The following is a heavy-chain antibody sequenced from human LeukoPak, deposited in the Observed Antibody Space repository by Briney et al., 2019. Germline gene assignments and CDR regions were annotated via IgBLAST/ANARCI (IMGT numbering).Heavy chain of an antibody. D-gene: IGHD5-18*01. Sequence: ASVKVSCKVFGYTLTELSMHWVRQALGKGLEWMGGFDPEDGETIYAQKFQGKVTMTEDTSTDTAYMELSSLRSEDTAVYYCATAPPLLWQSIQQYYFDYWGQGTLVTVSS. CDR3: ATAPPLLWQSIQQYYFDY. J-gene: IGHJ4*02. CDR1: GYTLTELS. CDR2: FDPEDGET. V-gene: IGHV1-24*01.